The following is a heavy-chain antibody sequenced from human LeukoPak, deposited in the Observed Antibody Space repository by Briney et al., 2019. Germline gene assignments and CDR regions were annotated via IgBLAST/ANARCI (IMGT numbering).Heavy chain of an antibody. V-gene: IGHV3-23*01. Sequence: PGGSLRLSCAASGFTFSSYAMSWVRQAPGKGLEWVSAISGSGGSTYYADSVKGRFTISRDNSKNTLYLQMNSLRAEDTAVYYCAKTPSPSDSSGWYEYWSQGTLVTVSS. CDR1: GFTFSSYA. D-gene: IGHD6-19*01. CDR2: ISGSGGST. CDR3: AKTPSPSDSSGWYEY. J-gene: IGHJ4*02.